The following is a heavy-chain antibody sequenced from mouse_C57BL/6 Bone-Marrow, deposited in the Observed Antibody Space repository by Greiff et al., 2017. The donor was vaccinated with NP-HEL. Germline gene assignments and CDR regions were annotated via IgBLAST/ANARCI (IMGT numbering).Heavy chain of an antibody. D-gene: IGHD2-3*01. J-gene: IGHJ1*03. CDR1: GYTFTSYG. Sequence: VQLVESGAELARPGASVKLSCKASGYTFTSYGISWVKQRTGQGLEWIGEIYPRSGNTYYNEKFKGKATLTADKSSSTAYMELRSLTSEDSAVYFCATIYDGYYLYWYFDVWGTGTTVTVSS. CDR2: IYPRSGNT. CDR3: ATIYDGYYLYWYFDV. V-gene: IGHV1-81*01.